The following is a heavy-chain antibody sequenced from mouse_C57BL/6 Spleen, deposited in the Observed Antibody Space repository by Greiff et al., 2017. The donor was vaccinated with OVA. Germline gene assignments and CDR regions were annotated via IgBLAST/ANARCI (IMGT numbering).Heavy chain of an antibody. Sequence: VQLQQSGAELARPGDSVTLSCKASGYTFTSYGISWVKQRTGQGLEWIGEIYPRSGNTYYNEKFKGKATLTADNSNSTAYMELRRLIYEDSAVDIGARSGGSSDVFAYWGQGTLVTVSA. CDR2: IYPRSGNT. CDR3: ARSGGSSDVFAY. CDR1: GYTFTSYG. D-gene: IGHD1-1*01. V-gene: IGHV1-81*01. J-gene: IGHJ3*01.